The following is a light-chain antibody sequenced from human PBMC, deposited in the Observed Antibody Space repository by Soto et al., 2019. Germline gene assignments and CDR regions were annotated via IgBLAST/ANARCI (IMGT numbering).Light chain of an antibody. V-gene: IGKV1-5*01. CDR2: DAS. J-gene: IGKJ5*01. CDR3: HQSYDIPT. Sequence: DIQMTESPSTLSASVGDSVTVTCRASQTIGSWLAWYQQKPGRAPKILIFDASSLESGVPSRLSGSGSGTDFTLTVSSMQPEDFATYYCHQSYDIPTFGQGTRLEIK. CDR1: QTIGSW.